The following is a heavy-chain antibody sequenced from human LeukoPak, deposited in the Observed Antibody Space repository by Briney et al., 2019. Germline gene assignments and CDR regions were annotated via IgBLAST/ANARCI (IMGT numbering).Heavy chain of an antibody. J-gene: IGHJ5*02. CDR2: FDPEERET. CDR1: GSTLTKLS. V-gene: IGHV1-24*01. D-gene: IGHD6-13*01. CDR3: ATGIAAAFEGFDP. Sequence: ASVTVSCKVSGSTLTKLSMHWVRQAPGKGLEWMGGFDPEERETIYAQKFQGRLSMTEDTSTDTAYMELSSLRFEDTAVYYCATGIAAAFEGFDPWGQGTRLTVSS.